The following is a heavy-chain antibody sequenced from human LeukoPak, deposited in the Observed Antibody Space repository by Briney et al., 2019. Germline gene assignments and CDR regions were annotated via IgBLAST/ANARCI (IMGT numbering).Heavy chain of an antibody. Sequence: SETLSLTCTVSGGSISSYYWGWIRQPPGKGLEWIGSIYYSGSTYYNPSLKSRVTISVDTSKNQFSLKLSSVTAADTAVYYCARHGYYYDSSGYYLRTYYYYMDVWGKGTTVTISS. D-gene: IGHD3-22*01. V-gene: IGHV4-39*01. CDR1: GGSISSYY. CDR3: ARHGYYYDSSGYYLRTYYYYMDV. CDR2: IYYSGST. J-gene: IGHJ6*03.